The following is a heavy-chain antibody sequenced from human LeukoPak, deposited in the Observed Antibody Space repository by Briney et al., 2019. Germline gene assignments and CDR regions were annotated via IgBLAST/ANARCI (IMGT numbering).Heavy chain of an antibody. Sequence: PGGSLRLSCAASGFTSGFTFDDYGMNWVRQVPGKGLEWVSGISRDGGRTGYADSVQGRFTISRDNSRNSLHPQMNSLRVEDTAFYYCVKDSNYDFWSGYYKGFDNWGQGTLVTVSS. D-gene: IGHD3-3*01. V-gene: IGHV3-20*04. CDR2: ISRDGGRT. J-gene: IGHJ4*02. CDR1: GFTFDDYG. CDR3: VKDSNYDFWSGYYKGFDN.